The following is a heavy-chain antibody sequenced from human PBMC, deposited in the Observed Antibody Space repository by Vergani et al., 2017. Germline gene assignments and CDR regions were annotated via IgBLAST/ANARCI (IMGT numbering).Heavy chain of an antibody. CDR1: GFTFSSYA. CDR3: AKGLNGVGGSSTSCYRNYYYYMDV. CDR2: ISGSGGST. J-gene: IGHJ6*03. Sequence: EVQLLESGGGLVQPGGSLRLSCAASGFTFSSYAMSWVRQAPGKGLEWVSAISGSGGSTYYADSVKGRFTISRDNSKNTLYLQTNSLRAEDTAVYYCAKGLNGVGGSSTSCYRNYYYYMDVWCKGTTVTVSS. D-gene: IGHD2-2*01. V-gene: IGHV3-23*01.